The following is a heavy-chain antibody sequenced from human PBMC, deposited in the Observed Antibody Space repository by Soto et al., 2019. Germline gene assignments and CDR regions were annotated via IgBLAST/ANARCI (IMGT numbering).Heavy chain of an antibody. D-gene: IGHD5-18*01. CDR3: ARDPEPSYGYLVYYYYYGMDV. CDR1: GFTFSSYW. CDR2: INSDGSST. Sequence: RRLSCAASGFTFSSYWMHWVRQAPGKGLVWVSRINSDGSSTSYADSVKGRFTISRDNAKNTLYLQMNSLRAEDTAVYYCARDPEPSYGYLVYYYYYGMDVWGQGTTVTVSS. J-gene: IGHJ6*02. V-gene: IGHV3-74*01.